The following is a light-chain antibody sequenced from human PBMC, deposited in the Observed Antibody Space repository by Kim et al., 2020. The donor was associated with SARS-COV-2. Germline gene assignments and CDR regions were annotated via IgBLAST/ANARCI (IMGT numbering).Light chain of an antibody. CDR3: QAWDSSTAV. CDR2: QDS. V-gene: IGLV3-1*01. J-gene: IGLJ2*01. CDR1: KLGDKY. Sequence: SYELTQPHSVSVSPGQTASITCSGDKLGDKYSCWYQQKPGPSPVLVIYQDSKRPSGIPERFSGTNSGNTATLTISGTQAMDEADYYCQAWDSSTAVFGGGTQLTVL.